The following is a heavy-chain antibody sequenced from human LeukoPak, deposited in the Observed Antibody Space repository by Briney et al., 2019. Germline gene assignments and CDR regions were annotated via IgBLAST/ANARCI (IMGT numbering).Heavy chain of an antibody. CDR3: ATYKNWVAGDV. CDR1: GFTFSDYW. D-gene: IGHD7-27*01. Sequence: PGGSLRLSCAASGFTFSDYWMTWVRRAPGKGPEWVAGIKEGGSEEYSVDSVKGRFTVYRDNAQKSLLLQMNSLGVEDTAVCDCATYKNWVAGDVCGQGTTVSVSS. V-gene: IGHV3-7*01. J-gene: IGHJ6*01. CDR2: IKEGGSEE.